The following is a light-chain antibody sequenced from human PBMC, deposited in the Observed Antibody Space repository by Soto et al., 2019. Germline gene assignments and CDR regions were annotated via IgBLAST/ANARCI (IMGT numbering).Light chain of an antibody. V-gene: IGKV3-11*01. Sequence: EIVLTQSPATLSLSPRERATLSCRASRSVRSYLAWYQQKPGQAPRLLIYDASNRAAGIPARFSGSGSETDFTLTISNLEPEDFAVYYCQQRYAWPPITFGQGTRLEIK. J-gene: IGKJ5*01. CDR3: QQRYAWPPIT. CDR2: DAS. CDR1: RSVRSY.